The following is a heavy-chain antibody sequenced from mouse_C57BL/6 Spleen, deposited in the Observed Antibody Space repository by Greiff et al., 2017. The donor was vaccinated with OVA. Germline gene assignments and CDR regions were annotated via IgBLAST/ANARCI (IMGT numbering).Heavy chain of an antibody. CDR2: INPNNGGT. V-gene: IGHV1-18*01. Sequence: VQLQQSGPELVKPGASVKIPCKASGYTFTDYNMDWVKQSHGKSLEWIGDINPNNGGTIYNQKFKGKATLTVDKSSSTAYMELRSLTSEDTAVYYCARRLLLRERDAMDDWGQGTSVTVSS. CDR1: GYTFTDYN. CDR3: ARRLLLRERDAMDD. J-gene: IGHJ4*01. D-gene: IGHD1-1*01.